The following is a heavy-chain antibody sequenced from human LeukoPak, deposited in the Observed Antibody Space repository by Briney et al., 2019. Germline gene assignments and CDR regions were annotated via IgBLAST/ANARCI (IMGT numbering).Heavy chain of an antibody. J-gene: IGHJ4*02. CDR2: ISWNSGSI. CDR3: AKARGTYDFWSGYSY. Sequence: PGGSLRLSCAASGFTFDDYAMHWVRQAPGKGLEWVSGISWNSGSIGYADSVKGRFTISRDNAKNSLYLQMNSLRAEDTALYYCAKARGTYDFWSGYSYWGQGTLVTVSS. CDR1: GFTFDDYA. V-gene: IGHV3-9*01. D-gene: IGHD3-3*01.